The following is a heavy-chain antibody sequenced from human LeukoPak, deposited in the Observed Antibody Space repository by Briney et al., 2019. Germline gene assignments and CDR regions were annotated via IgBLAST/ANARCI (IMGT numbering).Heavy chain of an antibody. CDR2: VSGSGGRGAT. D-gene: IGHD2-8*01. CDR3: AKDSYSHNGIFDALDI. V-gene: IGHV3-23*01. Sequence: GGSLRLSCEASGFTFINYVMSWVRQVPGKGPEWVSSVSGSGGRGATYYRDSVKGRFTISRDNSKNTVFLQMNGLSADDTAVYYCAKDSYSHNGIFDALDIWGQGTMVTVSS. J-gene: IGHJ3*02. CDR1: GFTFINYV.